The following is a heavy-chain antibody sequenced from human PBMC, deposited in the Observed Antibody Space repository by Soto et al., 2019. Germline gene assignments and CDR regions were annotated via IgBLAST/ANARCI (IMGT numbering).Heavy chain of an antibody. D-gene: IGHD3-3*01. V-gene: IGHV1-8*01. CDR2: TNPNSGNT. J-gene: IGHJ6*03. CDR3: ARGKLEESFGVVIGYYMDV. Sequence: GASVKVSCKASGYTFTSYDINWVRQATGQGLEWMGWTNPNSGNTGYAQKFQGRVTMTRNTSISTAYMELSSLRSEDTAVYYCARGKLEESFGVVIGYYMDVWGKGTTVTVSS. CDR1: GYTFTSYD.